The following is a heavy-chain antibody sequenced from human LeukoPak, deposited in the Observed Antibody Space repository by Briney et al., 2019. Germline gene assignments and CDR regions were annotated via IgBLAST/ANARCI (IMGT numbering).Heavy chain of an antibody. J-gene: IGHJ6*02. D-gene: IGHD6-13*01. V-gene: IGHV1-2*02. Sequence: ASVKVSCKASGYTSTGYHIHWVRQAPGQGLEWMGWINPNSGGTNYAQKFQGRVTMTRDTSISTGYMELSRLRSDDTAVYFCARGGSAAGTYYYHGLAVWGQGTTVTVSS. CDR3: ARGGSAAGTYYYHGLAV. CDR1: GYTSTGYH. CDR2: INPNSGGT.